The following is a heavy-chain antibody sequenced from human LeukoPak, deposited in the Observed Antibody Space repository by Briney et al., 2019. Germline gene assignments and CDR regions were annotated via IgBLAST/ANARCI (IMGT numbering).Heavy chain of an antibody. CDR2: ISYDGSNK. CDR1: GFTFSSYA. Sequence: GGSLRLSCAASGFTFSSYAMHWVRQAPGKGLEWVAVISYDGSNKYYADSVKGRFTISRDNSKNTLYLQMNSLRAEDTAVYYCASHASGYFGWGQGMLVTVSA. J-gene: IGHJ4*02. V-gene: IGHV3-30-3*01. D-gene: IGHD3-22*01. CDR3: ASHASGYFG.